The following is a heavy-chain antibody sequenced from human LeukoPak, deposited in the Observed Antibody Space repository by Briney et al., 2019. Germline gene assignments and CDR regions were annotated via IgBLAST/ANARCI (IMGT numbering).Heavy chain of an antibody. CDR2: IYYSGST. D-gene: IGHD2-2*01. CDR1: GGSISSYY. V-gene: IGHV4-59*01. CDR3: ARLKCISTTCPSRYVMDV. Sequence: LETLSLTCSVSGGSISSYYWSWIRQPPGKGLEYIGYIYYSGSTNYNPSLKSRVTISVDTSKDQFSLNLTSVTAADTAVYYCARLKCISTTCPSRYVMDVWGQGTTVNVSS. J-gene: IGHJ6*02.